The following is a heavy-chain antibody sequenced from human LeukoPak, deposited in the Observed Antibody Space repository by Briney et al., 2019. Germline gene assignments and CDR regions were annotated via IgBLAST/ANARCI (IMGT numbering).Heavy chain of an antibody. J-gene: IGHJ4*02. CDR1: GFTFSVYE. D-gene: IGHD4-17*01. V-gene: IGHV3-48*03. Sequence: SGGSLRLSCVASGFTFSVYEMNWVRQAPGKGLEWVSHIRSSGTTIYYADSVKGRFTISRDNAKNSLYLQMNSLRAEDTAVYYCARACCYGEHHFDYWGQGTLVTVSS. CDR3: ARACCYGEHHFDY. CDR2: IRSSGTTI.